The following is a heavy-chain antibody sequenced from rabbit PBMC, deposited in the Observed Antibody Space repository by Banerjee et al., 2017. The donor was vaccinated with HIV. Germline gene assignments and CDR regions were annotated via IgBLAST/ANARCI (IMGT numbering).Heavy chain of an antibody. J-gene: IGHJ4*01. CDR1: RFDFITYY. Sequence: QLKETGGGLVQPGGSLTLSCKASRFDFITYYVSWVRQAPGKGLAWIGTVAAGKGRTFYASWVNGRFTISSDNAQNTVDLQMNSLTAVDRATYFCARGFYSYGYAGYVDATYYFDLWGQGTLVTVS. V-gene: IGHV1S7*01. CDR2: VAAGKGRT. D-gene: IGHD6-1*01. CDR3: ARGFYSYGYAGYVDATYYFDL.